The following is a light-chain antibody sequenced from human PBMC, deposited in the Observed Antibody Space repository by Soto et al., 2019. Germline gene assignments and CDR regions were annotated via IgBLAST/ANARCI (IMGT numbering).Light chain of an antibody. CDR2: SNN. CDR3: AAWDDSLNGLVV. CDR1: SSNIVSNT. J-gene: IGLJ2*01. V-gene: IGLV1-44*01. Sequence: QSVLTQPPSASGTPGQRVTISCSGSSSNIVSNTVNWYQQLPGTAPKLLIYSNNQRPPGVPDRFSGSKSGTSASLAISGLQSEDEADYYCAAWDDSLNGLVVFGGGTKLTVL.